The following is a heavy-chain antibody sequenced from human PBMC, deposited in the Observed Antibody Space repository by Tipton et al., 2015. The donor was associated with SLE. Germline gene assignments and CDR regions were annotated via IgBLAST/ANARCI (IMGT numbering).Heavy chain of an antibody. D-gene: IGHD2/OR15-2a*01. CDR1: GFTFSRHW. Sequence: SLRLSCAASGFTFSRHWMSWVRQTLGQGLEWVANIHEDGGEKYYVDSVKGRFTISRDNAENSLYLQMNSLRAEDTAVYYCARIPRISRPYYMDVWGKGTTVTVSS. CDR2: IHEDGGEK. CDR3: ARIPRISRPYYMDV. V-gene: IGHV3-7*01. J-gene: IGHJ6*03.